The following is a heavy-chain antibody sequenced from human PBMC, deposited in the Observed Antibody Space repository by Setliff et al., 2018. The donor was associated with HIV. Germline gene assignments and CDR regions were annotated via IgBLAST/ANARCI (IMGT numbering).Heavy chain of an antibody. D-gene: IGHD3-9*01. V-gene: IGHV7-4-1*02. CDR2: IDANTGIP. J-gene: IGHJ4*02. Sequence: ASVKVSCKASAFTFNIYAIHWVRQAPGQGLEWMGYIDANTGIPTYAQALSGRFVFSLDTSVTTAYLQISSLTAEDTAVYYCARDFLGDPDWSLDYWGQGTLVT. CDR3: ARDFLGDPDWSLDY. CDR1: AFTFNIYA.